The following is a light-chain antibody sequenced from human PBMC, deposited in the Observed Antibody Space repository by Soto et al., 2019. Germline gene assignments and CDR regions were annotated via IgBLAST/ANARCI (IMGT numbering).Light chain of an antibody. CDR1: QSISNY. V-gene: IGKV1-39*01. CDR2: AAS. CDR3: QQSYSTPDT. J-gene: IGKJ2*01. Sequence: DTQMTQSPSSLSASVGDRVTITCRSSQSISNYLNWYQQKPGKAPELLIYAASTLQSGVPSRFSGSGSGTDFTLTISSLQPEDFATYYCQQSYSTPDTFGQGTKLEIK.